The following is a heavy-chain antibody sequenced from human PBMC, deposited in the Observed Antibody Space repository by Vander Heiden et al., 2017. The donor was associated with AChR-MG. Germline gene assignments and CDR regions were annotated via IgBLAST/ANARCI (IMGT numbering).Heavy chain of an antibody. V-gene: IGHV3-53*01. Sequence: EVQLVESGGGLIQPGGSLRLSCAASGFTVSSNYMSWVRQAPGKGLEWVSVIYSGGSTYYADSVKGRFTISRDNSKNTLYLQMNSLRAEDTAVYYCAREVSYGDLYYYYGMDVWGQGTTVTVSS. D-gene: IGHD4-17*01. CDR3: AREVSYGDLYYYYGMDV. CDR2: IYSGGST. CDR1: GFTVSSNY. J-gene: IGHJ6*02.